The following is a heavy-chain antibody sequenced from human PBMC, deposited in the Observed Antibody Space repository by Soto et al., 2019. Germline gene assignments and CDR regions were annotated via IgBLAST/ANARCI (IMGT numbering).Heavy chain of an antibody. CDR2: VTITSSAI. CDR1: GVPFSFYS. V-gene: IGHV3-48*02. CDR3: ARDGKGAAYTHGPYYFDY. Sequence: GGSLRLRCAASGVPFSFYSMNWVRQASGAGLEQISYVTITSSAINYGVPLRARFTLARDNAMRSLFLHMNSLSDEDTAVYYCARDGKGAAYTHGPYYFDYWGQGALVTVSS. D-gene: IGHD1-1*01. J-gene: IGHJ4*02.